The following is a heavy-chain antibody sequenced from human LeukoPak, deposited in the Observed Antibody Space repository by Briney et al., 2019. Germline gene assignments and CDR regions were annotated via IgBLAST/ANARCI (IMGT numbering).Heavy chain of an antibody. J-gene: IGHJ6*03. CDR3: ARHDRPPAAAGKRGSPAMDV. Sequence: SETLSLTCTVSGGSISSGSYYWGWIRQPAGKGLEWIGRIYTSGSTNYNPSLKSRVTISVDTSKNQFSLKLSSVTAADTAVYYCARHDRPPAAAGKRGSPAMDVWGKGTTVTVSS. D-gene: IGHD6-13*01. CDR2: IYTSGST. CDR1: GGSISSGSYY. V-gene: IGHV4-61*02.